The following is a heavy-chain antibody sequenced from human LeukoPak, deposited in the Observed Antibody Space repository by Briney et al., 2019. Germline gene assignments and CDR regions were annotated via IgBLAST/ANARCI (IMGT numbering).Heavy chain of an antibody. CDR1: GDSISYTSYY. V-gene: IGHV4-39*07. Sequence: SETLSLTCTVSGDSISYTSYYWGWIRQPPGKGLEWIGSIYYSGSTYYNPSLTSRVTISEDTSKNQFSLKVSSVTAADTAVYYCARARGNWFDPWGQGTLVTVSS. D-gene: IGHD3-10*01. CDR3: ARARGNWFDP. J-gene: IGHJ5*02. CDR2: IYYSGST.